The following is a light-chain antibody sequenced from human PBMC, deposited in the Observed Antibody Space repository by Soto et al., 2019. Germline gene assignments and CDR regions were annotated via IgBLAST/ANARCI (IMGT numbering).Light chain of an antibody. Sequence: DIQMTQSPSTLSASVGDRVSITCRASQSINNWLAWYQQKPGKAPKLLIFDAYSLEGGVPSRFSGSGSGSEFTLTISSLQPDDFATYYCQHDNTYSGAFGGGTKVELK. V-gene: IGKV1-5*01. CDR2: DAY. CDR1: QSINNW. J-gene: IGKJ4*01. CDR3: QHDNTYSGA.